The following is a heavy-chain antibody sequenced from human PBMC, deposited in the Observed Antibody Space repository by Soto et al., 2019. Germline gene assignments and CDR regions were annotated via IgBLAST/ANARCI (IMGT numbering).Heavy chain of an antibody. V-gene: IGHV4-59*01. CDR3: ARVGYPRNIGYYYYYMDV. D-gene: IGHD5-12*01. Sequence: PSETLSLTCTVSGGSISSYYWSWIRQPPGKGLEWIGYIYYSGSTNYNPSLKSRVTISVDTSKNQFSLKLCSVTAADTAVYYCARVGYPRNIGYYYYYMDVWGKGTTVTVSS. CDR2: IYYSGST. CDR1: GGSISSYY. J-gene: IGHJ6*03.